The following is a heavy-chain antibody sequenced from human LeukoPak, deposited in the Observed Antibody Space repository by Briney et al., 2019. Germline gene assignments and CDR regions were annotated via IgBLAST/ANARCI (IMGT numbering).Heavy chain of an antibody. D-gene: IGHD2-2*01. CDR3: ARRISTRRGETCSSTSCYFDY. J-gene: IGHJ4*02. V-gene: IGHV4-39*07. CDR1: GGSISSGSYF. CDR2: IFHSGIT. Sequence: SETLSLTCTVSGGSISSGSYFWAWIRQSPGKGLEWIGSIFHSGITYYNPSLKSRITISVDTSKNQFSLRLRSVTAADTAVYYCARRISTRRGETCSSTSCYFDYWGQGTLVTVSS.